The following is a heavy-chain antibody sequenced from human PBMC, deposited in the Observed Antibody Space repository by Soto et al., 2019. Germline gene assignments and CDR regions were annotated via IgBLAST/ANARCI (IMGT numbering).Heavy chain of an antibody. CDR3: ARPIEGGSSGYYH. J-gene: IGHJ5*02. CDR2: FYYSGST. V-gene: IGHV4-39*01. D-gene: IGHD3-22*01. Sequence: QLQLQESGPGLVKPSETLSLTCTVSGGSISSRNYYWAWIRQPPGKGLEWIGSFYYSGSTYYKPSLKSLVSISVDTSKNQFSLKLSSVTAADTAVYYCARPIEGGSSGYYHWGQGTLVTVSS. CDR1: GGSISSRNYY.